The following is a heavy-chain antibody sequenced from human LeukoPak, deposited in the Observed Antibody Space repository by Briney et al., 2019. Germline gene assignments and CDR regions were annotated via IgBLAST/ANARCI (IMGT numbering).Heavy chain of an antibody. V-gene: IGHV1-18*01. Sequence: ASVKVSCKASGGTFSSYAITWVRQAPGQGLEWMGLISGYDGKTHHAQKLQGRLTMTTETSTSTAYMELRGLRSDDTAVYYCARGGYVWGSHRFDHWGQGTLVTVSS. D-gene: IGHD3-16*02. CDR2: ISGYDGKT. CDR3: ARGGYVWGSHRFDH. J-gene: IGHJ4*02. CDR1: GGTFSSYA.